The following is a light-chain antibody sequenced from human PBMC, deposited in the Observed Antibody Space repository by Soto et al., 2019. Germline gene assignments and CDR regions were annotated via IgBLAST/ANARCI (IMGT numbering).Light chain of an antibody. V-gene: IGLV2-14*03. CDR3: SSYANYNVV. Sequence: QSALTQSPSASGSPGQSVTISCTGTSSDIGGYNSVSWYQQHPGKAPKLMIYDVTNRPSGVSNRFSGSKSGNMASLTISGLQAEDEADHYCSSYANYNVVFGGGTQLTVL. CDR2: DVT. CDR1: SSDIGGYNS. J-gene: IGLJ2*01.